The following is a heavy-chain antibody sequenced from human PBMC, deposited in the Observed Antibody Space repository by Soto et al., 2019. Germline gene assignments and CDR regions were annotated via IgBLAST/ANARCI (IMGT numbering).Heavy chain of an antibody. CDR2: ITSSSNSI. Sequence: GGSLRLSCAASGFTFSAYNMNWVRQPPGKGLEWVSSITSSSNSIYYADSLKGRFTISRDNAKNSLYLQMNSLRAEDTAVYYCASHYGDNGWFDPWGQGTLVTVSS. J-gene: IGHJ5*02. CDR3: ASHYGDNGWFDP. D-gene: IGHD4-17*01. V-gene: IGHV3-21*06. CDR1: GFTFSAYN.